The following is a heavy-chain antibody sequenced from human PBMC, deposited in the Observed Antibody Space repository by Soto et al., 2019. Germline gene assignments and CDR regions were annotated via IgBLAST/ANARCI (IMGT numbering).Heavy chain of an antibody. CDR3: ARASDFWSGYYNDYYYGMDV. Sequence: ASVKVSCKASGYTFTGYYMHWVRQAPGQGLEWMGWINPNSGGTNYAQKFQGWVTMTRDTSISTAYMELSRLRSDDTAVYYCARASDFWSGYYNDYYYGMDVWGQGTTVTVSS. J-gene: IGHJ6*02. D-gene: IGHD3-3*01. V-gene: IGHV1-2*04. CDR1: GYTFTGYY. CDR2: INPNSGGT.